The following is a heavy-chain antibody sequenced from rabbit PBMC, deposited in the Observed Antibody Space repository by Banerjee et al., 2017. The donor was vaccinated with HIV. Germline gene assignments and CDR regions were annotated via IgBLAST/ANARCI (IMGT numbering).Heavy chain of an antibody. J-gene: IGHJ6*01. CDR2: IYTGTGHT. D-gene: IGHD1-1*01. Sequence: QEQLVESGGGLVTLGGSLKLSCKASGIDFSSYGISWVRQAPGKGLEWIACIYTGTGHTYYASWAKGRFTISKTSSTTVTLQMTSLTAADTATYFCARDRPNNDGYSFDLWGPGTLVTVS. V-gene: IGHV1S45*01. CDR3: ARDRPNNDGYSFDL. CDR1: GIDFSSYG.